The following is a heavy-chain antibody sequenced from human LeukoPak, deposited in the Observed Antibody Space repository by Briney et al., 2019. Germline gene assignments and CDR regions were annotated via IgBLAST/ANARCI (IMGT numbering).Heavy chain of an antibody. J-gene: IGHJ4*02. CDR1: GFTFSDYY. D-gene: IGHD2-2*02. CDR3: ARESGYCSSTSCYTFFDY. CDR2: ISSSGSTI. V-gene: IGHV3-11*04. Sequence: GGSLRLSCAASGFTFSDYYMSWIRQAPGKGLEWVSYISSSGSTIYYADSVKGRFTISRDNAKNSLYLQMNSLRAEDTAVYYCARESGYCSSTSCYTFFDYWGQGTLVTVSS.